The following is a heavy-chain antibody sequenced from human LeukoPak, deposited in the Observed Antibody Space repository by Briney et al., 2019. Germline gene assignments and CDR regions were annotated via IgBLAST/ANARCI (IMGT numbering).Heavy chain of an antibody. CDR2: IYHSGST. CDR3: ARVEWATIHYGMDV. J-gene: IGHJ6*04. CDR1: GYSISSGYY. V-gene: IGHV4-38-2*01. Sequence: SETLSLTCAVSGYSISSGYYWGWIRQPQGKGLEWIGSIYHSGSTYYNPSLKSRVTISVDTSKNQFSLKLSSVTAADTAVYYCARVEWATIHYGMDVWGKGTTVTVSS. D-gene: IGHD5-12*01.